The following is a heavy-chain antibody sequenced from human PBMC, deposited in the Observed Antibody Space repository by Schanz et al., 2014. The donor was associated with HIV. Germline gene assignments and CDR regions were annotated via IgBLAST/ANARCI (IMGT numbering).Heavy chain of an antibody. V-gene: IGHV1-18*01. D-gene: IGHD3-10*01. CDR1: GYTFTNYG. CDR3: ARDQNVISMVRGVMGGVDY. CDR2: ISAYNGNT. J-gene: IGHJ4*02. Sequence: QVQLVQSGAEVKKPGASVKVSCKASGYTFTNYGISWVRQAPGQGLEWMGWISAYNGNTNYAQKLQGRVTMTTDTSTSTAYMELRSLRSDDTAVYYCARDQNVISMVRGVMGGVDYWGQGTLVTVSS.